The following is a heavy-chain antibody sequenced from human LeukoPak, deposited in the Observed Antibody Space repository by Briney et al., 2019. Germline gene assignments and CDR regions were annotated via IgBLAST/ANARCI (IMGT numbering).Heavy chain of an antibody. J-gene: IGHJ2*01. CDR1: GGSFSGYY. V-gene: IGHV4-34*01. D-gene: IGHD5-18*01. CDR2: INHSGST. Sequence: SETLSLTCAVYGGSFSGYYWSWIRQPPGKGLEWIGEINHSGSTNYNPSLKSRVTISVDTSKNQFSLKLSSVTAADTAVYYCARARGYSYGYRGWYFDLWGRGTLVTVSS. CDR3: ARARGYSYGYRGWYFDL.